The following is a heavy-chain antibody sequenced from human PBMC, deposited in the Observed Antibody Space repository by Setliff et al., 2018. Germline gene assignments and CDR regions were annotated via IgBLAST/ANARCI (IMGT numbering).Heavy chain of an antibody. J-gene: IGHJ4*02. CDR3: ARTCSGSGCYAGLES. D-gene: IGHD2-15*01. CDR1: GFTFSTYR. Sequence: LRLSCAASGFTFSTYRMHWVRQAPGKGLEWVAVIWDDGGNKYHADSVKGRFTISRDNSENTLYLQMNSLRPEDTAVYYCARTCSGSGCYAGLESWGQGTPVTVSS. V-gene: IGHV3-33*08. CDR2: IWDDGGNK.